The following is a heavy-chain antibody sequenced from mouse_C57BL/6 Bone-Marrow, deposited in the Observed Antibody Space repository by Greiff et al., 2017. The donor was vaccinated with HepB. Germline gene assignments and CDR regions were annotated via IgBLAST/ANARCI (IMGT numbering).Heavy chain of an antibody. J-gene: IGHJ2*01. V-gene: IGHV5-4*03. D-gene: IGHD1-1*01. CDR1: GFTFSSYA. Sequence: EVNVVESGGGLVKPGGSLKLSCAASGFTFSSYAMSWVRQTPEKRLEWVATISDGGSYTYYPDNVKGRFTISRDNAKNNLYLQMSHLKSEDTAMYYCARVHYYGSRGYFDYWGQGTTLTVSS. CDR3: ARVHYYGSRGYFDY. CDR2: ISDGGSYT.